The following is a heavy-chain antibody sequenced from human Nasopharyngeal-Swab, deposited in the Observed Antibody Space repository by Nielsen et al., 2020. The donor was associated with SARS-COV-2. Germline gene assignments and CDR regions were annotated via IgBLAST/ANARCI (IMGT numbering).Heavy chain of an antibody. Sequence: LSLTCPVSGCSISSGGYYWSWIRQHPGKGLEWIGYIYYSGSTYYNPSLKSRVTISVDTSKNQFSLKLSSVTAADTAVYYCARRFTDTIFGANNYYFDYWGQGTLVTVSS. CDR2: IYYSGST. CDR3: ARRFTDTIFGANNYYFDY. V-gene: IGHV4-31*03. D-gene: IGHD3-3*01. J-gene: IGHJ4*02. CDR1: GCSISSGGYY.